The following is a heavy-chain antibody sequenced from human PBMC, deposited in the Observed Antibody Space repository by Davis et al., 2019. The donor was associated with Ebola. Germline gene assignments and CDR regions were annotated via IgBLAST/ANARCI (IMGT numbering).Heavy chain of an antibody. D-gene: IGHD6-19*01. J-gene: IGHJ6*02. CDR2: INHSGST. CDR1: GGSFSGYY. CDR3: ARDSRWLVPGTYYYYGMDV. V-gene: IGHV4-34*01. Sequence: MPSETLSLTCAVYGGSFSGYYWTWIRQSPGKGLEWIGEINHSGSTNYNPSLKSRVTISVDTSKNQFSLKLTSVTAADTAVYYCARDSRWLVPGTYYYYGMDVWGQGTTVIVSS.